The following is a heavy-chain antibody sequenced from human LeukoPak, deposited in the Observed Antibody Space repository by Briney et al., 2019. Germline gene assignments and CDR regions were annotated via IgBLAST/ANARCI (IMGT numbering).Heavy chain of an antibody. Sequence: GGSLRLSCAASGFTFSSYSMNWVRQAPGKGLEWVSYISSSSSTIYYADSVKGRFTISRDNAKNSLDLQMNSLRDEDTAVYYCARARASGRSGFDYWGQVTLVTVSS. CDR1: GFTFSSYS. V-gene: IGHV3-48*02. CDR2: ISSSSSTI. D-gene: IGHD2-15*01. J-gene: IGHJ4*02. CDR3: ARARASGRSGFDY.